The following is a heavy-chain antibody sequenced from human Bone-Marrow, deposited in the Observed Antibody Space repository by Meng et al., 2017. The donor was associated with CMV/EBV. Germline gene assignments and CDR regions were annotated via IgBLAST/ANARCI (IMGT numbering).Heavy chain of an antibody. V-gene: IGHV3-7*01. CDR2: IKSDGSEK. CDR1: GFTFSSYW. D-gene: IGHD4-11*01. Sequence: GESLKISCAGSGFTFSSYWMSWVRQAPGKGLEWVASIKSDGSEKYYVDSVTGRFSISRDNAKNSLYLQMNSLRAEDTAVYYCAREIPGVSVTMDYWGQGTLVTVSS. CDR3: AREIPGVSVTMDY. J-gene: IGHJ4*02.